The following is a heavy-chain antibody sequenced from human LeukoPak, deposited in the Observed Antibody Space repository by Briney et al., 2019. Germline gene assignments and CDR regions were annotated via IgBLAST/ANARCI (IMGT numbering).Heavy chain of an antibody. CDR3: ARNVTAGFFDY. CDR2: IYHSWGI. Sequence: SETLSLTCAVSGSSIASNYFWAWFRQPPGKGLEWIATIYHSWGIYFNPSLKSRVSISLDASNNQFFLKLASVTAADTAIYYCARNVTAGFFDYWGQGILITVSS. CDR1: GSSIASNYF. V-gene: IGHV4-38-2*01. D-gene: IGHD1-1*01. J-gene: IGHJ4*02.